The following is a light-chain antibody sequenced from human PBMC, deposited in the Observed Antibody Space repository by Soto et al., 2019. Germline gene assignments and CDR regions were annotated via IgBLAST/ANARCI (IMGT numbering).Light chain of an antibody. V-gene: IGLV2-23*01. Sequence: QSALARPASVSGSPGQSITISCTGTSSYGGSYNLVSWYQQHPCKAPKLMIYEGSKRPSGVSNRFSGSKSGNTASLTISGLQAEEEADYYCCSYAGSSTPYVFGTGTKVTV. CDR1: SSYGGSYNL. J-gene: IGLJ1*01. CDR3: CSYAGSSTPYV. CDR2: EGS.